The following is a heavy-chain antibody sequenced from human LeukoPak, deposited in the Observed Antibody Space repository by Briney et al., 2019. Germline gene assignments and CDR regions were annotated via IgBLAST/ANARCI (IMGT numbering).Heavy chain of an antibody. V-gene: IGHV3-66*04. J-gene: IGHJ4*02. D-gene: IGHD4-17*01. CDR2: IRGDTST. CDR3: ARRRGGYGDGDFDY. CDR1: GFTASSTS. Sequence: GGSLRLSCAASGFTASSTSIIWVRQAPGKGLECVSYIRGDTSTEYAEYVRGSFTISRDDAKNTVYLQMNSLRVEDTSVYYCARRRGGYGDGDFDYWGQGTLVTVSS.